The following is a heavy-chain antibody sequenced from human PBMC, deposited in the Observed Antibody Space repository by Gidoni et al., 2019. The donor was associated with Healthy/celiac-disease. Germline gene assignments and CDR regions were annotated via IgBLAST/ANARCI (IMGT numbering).Heavy chain of an antibody. J-gene: IGHJ3*02. V-gene: IGHV3-9*01. CDR1: GFTFDDYA. CDR3: AKARGFTYGIDAFDI. Sequence: EVQLVESGGDLVQPGTSLRLSCEVYGFTFDDYAMHWFRQGPGQGLEWVSGINWNSASAGYAESVEGRFTISRDNAKKSLYLQMTSLRPEDTAVYYCAKARGFTYGIDAFDIWGHGTMVTVSS. CDR2: INWNSASA. D-gene: IGHD5-18*01.